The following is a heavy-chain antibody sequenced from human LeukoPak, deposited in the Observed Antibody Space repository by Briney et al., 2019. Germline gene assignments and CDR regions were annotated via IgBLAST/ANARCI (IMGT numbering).Heavy chain of an antibody. J-gene: IGHJ4*02. CDR2: VNPNSGGT. Sequence: ASVKVSCKASGYSFTGYYIHWVRQAPGQGLEWMGWVNPNSGGTNYAQKFQGRVTMTRDTSISTAYMELSRLRSDDTAVYYCARSRGDYFDYWGQGTLVSVSS. D-gene: IGHD3-10*01. CDR3: ARSRGDYFDY. CDR1: GYSFTGYY. V-gene: IGHV1-2*02.